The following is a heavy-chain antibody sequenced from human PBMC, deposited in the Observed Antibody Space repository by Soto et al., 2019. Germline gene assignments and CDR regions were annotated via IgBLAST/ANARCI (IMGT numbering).Heavy chain of an antibody. J-gene: IGHJ4*02. Sequence: QVQLQESGPGLVKPSQTLSLTCTVSGGSISSDYYCWSWIRQSPEKGLEWIGHIYNSVNTYSNPSISSRVTISIDTSKNHFSLKPTSVTAADTAVYYCARGPSGDKVDNWGQGTLVTVSS. CDR1: GGSISSDYYC. V-gene: IGHV4-30-4*01. CDR3: ARGPSGDKVDN. CDR2: IYNSVNT. D-gene: IGHD7-27*01.